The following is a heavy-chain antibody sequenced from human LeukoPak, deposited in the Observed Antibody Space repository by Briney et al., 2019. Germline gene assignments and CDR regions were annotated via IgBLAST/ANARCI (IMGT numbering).Heavy chain of an antibody. CDR2: ISGGGGST. V-gene: IGHV3-23*01. CDR3: AKEYGSGSYFVDY. CDR1: GFTFSSYA. D-gene: IGHD3-10*01. Sequence: PGGSLRLSCAASGFTFSSYAMSWVRQAPGKGLEWVSGISGGGGSTYYADSVKGRFTISRDNPKNTLYLQMNSLRAEDTAIYYCAKEYGSGSYFVDYWGQGTLVTVSS. J-gene: IGHJ4*02.